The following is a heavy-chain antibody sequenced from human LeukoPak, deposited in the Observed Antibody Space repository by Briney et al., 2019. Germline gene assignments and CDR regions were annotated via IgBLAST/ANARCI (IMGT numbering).Heavy chain of an antibody. CDR3: AREEYSSRSYNWFDP. Sequence: GASVKVSCKASGYTFTGYYMHWVRQAPGQGLEWMGWINPNSGGTNYAQKFQGRVTMTRDTSIGTAYMELSRLRSDDTAVYYCAREEYSSRSYNWFDPWGQGTLVTLSS. CDR2: INPNSGGT. V-gene: IGHV1-2*02. D-gene: IGHD6-13*01. CDR1: GYTFTGYY. J-gene: IGHJ5*02.